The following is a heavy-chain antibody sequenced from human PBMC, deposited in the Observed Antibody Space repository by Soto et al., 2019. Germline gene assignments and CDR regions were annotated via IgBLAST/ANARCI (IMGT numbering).Heavy chain of an antibody. D-gene: IGHD6-13*01. V-gene: IGHV1-3*04. CDR2: INTAKDNT. J-gene: IGHJ4*02. CDR1: GYTFTSYA. Sequence: QVQLVQSGAEVKKPEASVKVSCKASGYTFTSYAIHWVRQAPGQRLEWMGWINTAKDNTKYSQKFQGRVTITRDTSASIVYMELSSLRSEDTAVYYCARGSSWSYFDYWGQGTLVTVSS. CDR3: ARGSSWSYFDY.